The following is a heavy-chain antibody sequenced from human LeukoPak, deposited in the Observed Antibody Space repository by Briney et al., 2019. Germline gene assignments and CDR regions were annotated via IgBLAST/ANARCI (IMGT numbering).Heavy chain of an antibody. D-gene: IGHD1-1*01. CDR2: IIPILGIA. CDR3: ARDGRSKDAFDI. CDR1: GGTFSSYT. J-gene: IGHJ3*02. V-gene: IGHV1-69*04. Sequence: SVKVSCKASGGTFSSYTISWVRQAPGQGLEWMGRIIPILGIANYAQKFQGRVTITADKSTSTAYMELSSLRSEDTAVYYCARDGRSKDAFDIWGQGTMVTVSS.